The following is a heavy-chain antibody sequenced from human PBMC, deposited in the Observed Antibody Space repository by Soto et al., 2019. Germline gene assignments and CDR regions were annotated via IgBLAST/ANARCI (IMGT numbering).Heavy chain of an antibody. D-gene: IGHD3-10*01. CDR2: IIPIFGTA. CDR3: ARDSGRDPRGGGMDV. Sequence: QVQLVQSGAEVKKPGSSVKVSCKASGGTFSSYAISWVRQAPGQGLEWMGGIIPIFGTANYAQKFQGRVTITAAKSTRTAYIERSSRKSEETAVYYCARDSGRDPRGGGMDVWGQGTTVTVSS. J-gene: IGHJ6*02. V-gene: IGHV1-69*06. CDR1: GGTFSSYA.